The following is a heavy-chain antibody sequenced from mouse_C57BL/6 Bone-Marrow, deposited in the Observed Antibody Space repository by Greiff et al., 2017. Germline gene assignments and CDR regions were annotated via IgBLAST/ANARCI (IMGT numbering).Heavy chain of an antibody. Sequence: VQLQQSGAELARPGASVKLSCKASGYTFTSYGISWVKQRTGQGLEWIGEIYPRSGNTYYNEKFKGKATLTADQYSSTAYMALRTLTSEDSAAYFCARLYSNTYYYSMDYWGQGTSVTVSS. D-gene: IGHD2-5*01. CDR1: GYTFTSYG. J-gene: IGHJ4*01. CDR2: IYPRSGNT. CDR3: ARLYSNTYYYSMDY. V-gene: IGHV1-81*01.